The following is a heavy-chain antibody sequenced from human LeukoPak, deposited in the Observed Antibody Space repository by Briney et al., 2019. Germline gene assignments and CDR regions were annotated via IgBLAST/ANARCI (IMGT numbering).Heavy chain of an antibody. V-gene: IGHV3-30*18. CDR1: GFTFSSYG. D-gene: IGHD6-13*01. Sequence: GGSLRLSCAASGFTFSSYGMHWVRQAPGKGLEWVAVISNDGSNKYYADSVKGRFTISRDNAKNSLYLQMNSLRAEDTALYYCAKDIAAAGNFDYWGRGTLVTVSS. CDR3: AKDIAAAGNFDY. CDR2: ISNDGSNK. J-gene: IGHJ4*02.